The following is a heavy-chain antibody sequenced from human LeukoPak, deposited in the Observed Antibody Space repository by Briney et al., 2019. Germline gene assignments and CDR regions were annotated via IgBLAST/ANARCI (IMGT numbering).Heavy chain of an antibody. CDR3: ARDHMITFGGVIVPIGIDY. CDR1: GYTFTSYY. J-gene: IGHJ4*02. V-gene: IGHV1-46*01. D-gene: IGHD3-16*02. Sequence: ASVKVSCKASGYTFTSYYMHWVRQAPGQGLEWMGIINPSGGSTSYAQKFQGRVTMTRDTSTSTVYMELSSLRSEDTAVYYCARDHMITFGGVIVPIGIDYRGQGTLVTVSS. CDR2: INPSGGST.